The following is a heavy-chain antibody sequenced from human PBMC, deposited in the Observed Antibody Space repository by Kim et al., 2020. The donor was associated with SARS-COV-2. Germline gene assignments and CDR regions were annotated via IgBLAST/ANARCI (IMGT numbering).Heavy chain of an antibody. V-gene: IGHV1-8*01. J-gene: IGHJ4*02. CDR3: ARGRGSSSGFDY. D-gene: IGHD6-6*01. Sequence: GYEQKIPGGVTMTRNTSISTAYMGLSSLRSEDTAVYYCARGRGSSSGFDYWGQGTLVTVSS.